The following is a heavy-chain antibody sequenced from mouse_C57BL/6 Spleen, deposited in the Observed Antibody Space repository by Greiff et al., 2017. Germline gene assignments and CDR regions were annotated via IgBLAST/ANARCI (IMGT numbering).Heavy chain of an antibody. J-gene: IGHJ2*01. CDR1: GYTFTSYW. CDR2: INPSSGGT. D-gene: IGHD1-1*01. V-gene: IGHV1-53*01. Sequence: QVQLQQSGTELVKPGASVKLSCKASGYTFTSYWMHWVKQRPGQGLEWIGNINPSSGGTNYNEKFKSKATLTVAKSSRTAYMQLSSLTSEDSAVYYCAGGLITTVVEGYWGQGTTLTVSS. CDR3: AGGLITTVVEGY.